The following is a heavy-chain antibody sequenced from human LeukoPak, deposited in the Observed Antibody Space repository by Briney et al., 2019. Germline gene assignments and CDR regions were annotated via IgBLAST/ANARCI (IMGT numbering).Heavy chain of an antibody. CDR3: ARRVPYDSSGFDY. V-gene: IGHV4-59*08. D-gene: IGHD3-22*01. CDR1: GGSISSYY. J-gene: IGHJ4*02. Sequence: SETLSLTCTASGGSISSYYWSWIRQPPGKGLEWIGYIYYSGSTNYNPSLKSRVTISVDTSKNQSSLKLSSVTAADTAVYYCARRVPYDSSGFDYWGQGTLVTVSS. CDR2: IYYSGST.